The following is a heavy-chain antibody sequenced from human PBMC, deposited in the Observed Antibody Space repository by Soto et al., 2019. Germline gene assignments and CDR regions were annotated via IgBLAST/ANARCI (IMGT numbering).Heavy chain of an antibody. J-gene: IGHJ4*02. CDR3: AKGSGGCRPYYFDS. CDR1: GFTFSDYA. V-gene: IGHV3-23*01. Sequence: EVQLLDSGGGLVQPGGSLRLSCAASGFTFSDYAMAWVRQPPRKGLDWIAAIGGGGINTYYADSVKGRFTISRDTSKNILYIEMNSMTVTGTAVYYWAKGSGGCRPYYFDSWGQGTPVTVSS. D-gene: IGHD2-15*01. CDR2: IGGGGINT.